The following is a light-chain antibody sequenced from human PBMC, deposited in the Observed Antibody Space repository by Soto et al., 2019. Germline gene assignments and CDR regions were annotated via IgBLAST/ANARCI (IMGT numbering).Light chain of an antibody. CDR3: QQYSSSPLT. CDR1: QSLSSSY. CDR2: GAT. Sequence: EIVLTQSPGTLSLSPGERATLSCRASQSLSSSYLAWVQQKPGQAPRLLIYGATSRATGIPDRFSGSESGTDFTLTISRLEPEDFAVYYCQQYSSSPLTFGGGTKVEIK. J-gene: IGKJ4*01. V-gene: IGKV3-20*01.